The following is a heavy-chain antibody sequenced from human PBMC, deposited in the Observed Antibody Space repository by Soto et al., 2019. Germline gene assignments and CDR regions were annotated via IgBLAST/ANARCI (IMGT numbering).Heavy chain of an antibody. V-gene: IGHV3-48*02. J-gene: IGHJ4*02. Sequence: GGSLRLSCAASGFTFSSYSMNWVRQAPGKGLEWVSYISSSSSTIYYADSVKGRFTISRDNAKNSLYLQMNSLRDEDTAVYYCARARTSVTTVVTPIDYWGQGTLVTVSS. CDR2: ISSSSSTI. CDR3: ARARTSVTTVVTPIDY. CDR1: GFTFSSYS. D-gene: IGHD4-17*01.